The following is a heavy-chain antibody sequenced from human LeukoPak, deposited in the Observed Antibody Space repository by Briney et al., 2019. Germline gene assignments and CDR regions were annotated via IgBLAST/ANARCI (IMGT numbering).Heavy chain of an antibody. CDR2: INPSGGST. V-gene: IGHV1-46*01. CDR1: GYTFTSYY. D-gene: IGHD3-22*01. CDR3: ARAADSSGYYSRCFDY. J-gene: IGHJ4*02. Sequence: ASVKVSCKASGYTFTSYYMHWVRQAPGQGLEWMGIINPSGGSTSYAQKFQGGVTMTRDTSTSTVYMELSSLRSEDTAVYYCARAADSSGYYSRCFDYWGQGTLVTVSS.